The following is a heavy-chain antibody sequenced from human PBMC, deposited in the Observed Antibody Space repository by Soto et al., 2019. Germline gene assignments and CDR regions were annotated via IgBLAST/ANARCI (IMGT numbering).Heavy chain of an antibody. D-gene: IGHD6-6*01. CDR3: STGPACVASHVI. V-gene: IGHV1-18*01. CDR2: INAYNGNT. CDR1: GYTFTSFG. J-gene: IGHJ1*01. Sequence: ASVKVSCKASGYTFTSFGVNWVRQAPGQGLEWMGWINAYNGNTNYAQKFQGRVTRTADTSKSTAFMEVRSLRSDATAIYYCSTGPACVASHVIWGQGXLVTVYS.